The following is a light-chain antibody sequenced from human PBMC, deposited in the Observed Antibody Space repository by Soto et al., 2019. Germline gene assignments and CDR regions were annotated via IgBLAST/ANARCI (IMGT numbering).Light chain of an antibody. V-gene: IGKV3-20*01. J-gene: IGKJ4*01. Sequence: EIVLTQSPGTLSLSPGDRATLSCEASQSVNNNYLAWYQHKPGQAPRLLIYGASSRATGIPDRFSGSGSGTDFTLTIRRLEPKDFAVYYCQQYDTSLPYTFGGGTKVEIK. CDR1: QSVNNNY. CDR3: QQYDTSLPYT. CDR2: GAS.